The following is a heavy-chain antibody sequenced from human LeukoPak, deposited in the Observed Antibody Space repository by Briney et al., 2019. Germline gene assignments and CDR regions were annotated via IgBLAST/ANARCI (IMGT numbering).Heavy chain of an antibody. CDR1: GGSFSGYY. D-gene: IGHD3-3*01. V-gene: IGHV4-34*01. CDR3: ARGSGRFSPNWFDP. J-gene: IGHJ5*02. CDR2: INHSGST. Sequence: TSETLSLTCAVYGGSFSGYYWSWIRQPPGKGLEWIGEINHSGSTNYNPSLKSRVTISVDTSKNQFSLKLSSVTAAGTAVYYCARGSGRFSPNWFDPWGQGTLVTVSS.